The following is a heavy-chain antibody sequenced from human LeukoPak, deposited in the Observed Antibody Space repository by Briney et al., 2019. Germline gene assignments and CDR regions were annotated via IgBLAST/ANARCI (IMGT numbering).Heavy chain of an antibody. D-gene: IGHD3-22*01. CDR1: GYSLSSGYY. CDR2: IYHSGST. CDR3: ARDSWDSSGYYSDY. Sequence: SSQTLSLTCTVSGYSLSSGYYWGWIRQPPGKGLEWIGSIYHSGSTYYNPSLKSRVTISVDTSKNQFSLKLSSVTAADTAVYYCARDSWDSSGYYSDYWGQGTLVTVSS. V-gene: IGHV4-38-2*02. J-gene: IGHJ4*02.